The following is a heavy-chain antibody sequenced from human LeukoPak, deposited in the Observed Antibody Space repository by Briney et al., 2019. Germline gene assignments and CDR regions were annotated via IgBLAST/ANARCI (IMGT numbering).Heavy chain of an antibody. D-gene: IGHD3-9*01. CDR1: GYSFTSYW. V-gene: IGHV5-51*01. J-gene: IGHJ3*02. Sequence: GESLKISCKGSGYSFTSYWIGWVRQMPVKGLEWMGIIYPGDSDTRYSPSFQGQVTISADKSISTAYLQWSSLKASDTAMYYCARVGVLRYFDWLLRDDAFDIWGQGTMVTVSS. CDR2: IYPGDSDT. CDR3: ARVGVLRYFDWLLRDDAFDI.